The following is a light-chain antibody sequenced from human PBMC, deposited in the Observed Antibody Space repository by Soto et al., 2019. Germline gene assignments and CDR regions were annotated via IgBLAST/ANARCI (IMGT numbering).Light chain of an antibody. CDR3: QQRIT. CDR1: QSVSSSY. V-gene: IGKV3-20*01. J-gene: IGKJ5*01. Sequence: EIVLTQSPGTLSLSPGERATLSCRASQSVSSSYLAWYQQKPGQAPRLLIYGASSRATGIPDRFSGSGSGTDFTLTTSRLEPADFAVYYCQQRITFGQGTRLEIK. CDR2: GAS.